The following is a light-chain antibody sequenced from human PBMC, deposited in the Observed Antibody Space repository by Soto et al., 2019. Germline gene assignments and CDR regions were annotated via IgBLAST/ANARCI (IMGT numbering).Light chain of an antibody. CDR3: SLYTSENTYV. J-gene: IGLJ1*01. V-gene: IGLV2-18*01. Sequence: QSVLAQPASVSGSPGQSITISCTGTDSDVGAYNSVSWYQQPPGTAPKLIIYEASNRPSGVPDRFSGSKSGNTASLTISGLQAADEADYYCSLYTSENTYVFGTGTKVTVL. CDR2: EAS. CDR1: DSDVGAYNS.